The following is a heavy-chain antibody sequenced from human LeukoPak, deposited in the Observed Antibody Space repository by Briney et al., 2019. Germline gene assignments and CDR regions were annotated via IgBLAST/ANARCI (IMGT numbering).Heavy chain of an antibody. Sequence: GGSLRLSCAASGFTFSSYGMHWVRQAPGKGLEWVAFIRSDGSNKYSADSVKGRFTISRDNSKNTLYLQMNSLRAEDTAVYYCAKVAATMVRGVIISYYYYMDVWGKGTTVTVSS. J-gene: IGHJ6*03. CDR1: GFTFSSYG. V-gene: IGHV3-30*02. D-gene: IGHD3-10*01. CDR2: IRSDGSNK. CDR3: AKVAATMVRGVIISYYYYMDV.